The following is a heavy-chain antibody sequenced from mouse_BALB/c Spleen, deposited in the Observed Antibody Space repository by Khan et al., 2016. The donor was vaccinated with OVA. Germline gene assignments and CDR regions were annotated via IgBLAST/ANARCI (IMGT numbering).Heavy chain of an antibody. CDR3: ARNSDRDDFSY. CDR2: IWSGGNA. CDR1: GFSLTTYG. D-gene: IGHD2-14*01. Sequence: QVQLKESGPGLVQPSQSLSITCTVSGFSLTTYGIHWVRQSPGKGLEWLGVIWSGGNADYNAAFISRLSISKDNSKSQVFFKMNSLQACDAAIYYCARNSDRDDFSYWGQGTLVTVSA. V-gene: IGHV2-4-1*01. J-gene: IGHJ3*01.